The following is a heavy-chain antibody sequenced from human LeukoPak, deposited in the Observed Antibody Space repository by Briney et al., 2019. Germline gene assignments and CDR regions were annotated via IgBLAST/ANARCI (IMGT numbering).Heavy chain of an antibody. CDR2: ISAYNGNT. CDR3: ATTSDPYYYYGMDV. CDR1: GYTFTSYG. J-gene: IGHJ6*02. Sequence: GASVKVSCKASGYTFTSYGLIWVRQAPGQGLEWMGWISAYNGNTNYAQKLQGRVTMTTDTSTSTAYMELRSLRSDDTAVYYCATTSDPYYYYGMDVWGQGTTVTVSS. V-gene: IGHV1-18*01.